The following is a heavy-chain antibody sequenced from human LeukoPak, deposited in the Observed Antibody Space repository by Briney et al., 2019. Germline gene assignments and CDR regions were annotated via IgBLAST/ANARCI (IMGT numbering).Heavy chain of an antibody. V-gene: IGHV1-8*02. J-gene: IGHJ5*02. D-gene: IGHD3-22*01. CDR1: GGTFSSYA. Sequence: ASVKVSCKASGGTFSSYAINWVRQATGQGLEWMGWMNPNSGNTGYAQKFQGRVTMTRNTSISTAYMELSSLRSEDTAVYYCARGRGYYDSSGYYYWFDPWGQGTLVTVSS. CDR3: ARGRGYYDSSGYYYWFDP. CDR2: MNPNSGNT.